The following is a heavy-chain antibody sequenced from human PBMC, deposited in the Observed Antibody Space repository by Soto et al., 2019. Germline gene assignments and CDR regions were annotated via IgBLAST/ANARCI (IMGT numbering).Heavy chain of an antibody. D-gene: IGHD2-15*01. Sequence: PSETLSLTCTVSGGSISSYYWSWIRQPPGKGLEWIGYIYYSGSTNYNPSLKSRVTISVDTSKNQFSLKLSSVTAADTAVYHCARARGARYFDSWGQGTLVTVS. CDR2: IYYSGST. CDR3: ARARGARYFDS. V-gene: IGHV4-59*08. CDR1: GGSISSYY. J-gene: IGHJ4*02.